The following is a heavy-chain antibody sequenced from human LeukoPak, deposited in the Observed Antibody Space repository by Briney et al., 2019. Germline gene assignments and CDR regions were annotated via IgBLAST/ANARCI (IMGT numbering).Heavy chain of an antibody. CDR3: ARAFCSSTNCYEIDY. J-gene: IGHJ4*02. CDR2: INSHNDNT. V-gene: IGHV1-18*01. CDR1: GYTFTSYG. D-gene: IGHD2-2*01. Sequence: GASVKVSCKASGYTFTSYGISWVRQAPGQGLEWMGWINSHNDNTNYAQKFQGRATMTTDTSTSTAYMDLRSLRSDDTAVYYCARAFCSSTNCYEIDYWGQGTLVTVSS.